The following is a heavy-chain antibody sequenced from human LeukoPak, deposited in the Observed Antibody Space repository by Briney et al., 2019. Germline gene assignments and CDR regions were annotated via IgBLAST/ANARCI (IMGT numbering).Heavy chain of an antibody. CDR2: IRSKAYGGTT. D-gene: IGHD4-17*01. CDR3: TTDQSLWFDYGDRTSDAFDI. J-gene: IGHJ3*02. Sequence: GGSLRLSRTASGLTPSEFAIRSVCQAPGKGLEWVGFIRSKAYGGTTEYAASVKGRFTISRDDSKSIAYLQMNSLKTEDTAVYHGTTDQSLWFDYGDRTSDAFDIWGQGTMVTVSS. V-gene: IGHV3-49*04. CDR1: GLTPSEFA.